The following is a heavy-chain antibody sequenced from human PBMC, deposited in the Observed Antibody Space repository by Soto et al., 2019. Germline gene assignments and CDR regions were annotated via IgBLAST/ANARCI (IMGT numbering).Heavy chain of an antibody. CDR1: GFTFSDYA. CDR2: GSHDGRNT. Sequence: VQLVESGGGVVQPGRSLRLSCAASGFTFSDYAMHWVRQAPGKGLEWVAVGSHDGRNTHYADSVKGRFTISRDSSQNTVALEMTSMRAEDTAVYYCAKGGRQWPVTSDFNYWGQGALVTVSS. J-gene: IGHJ4*02. D-gene: IGHD6-19*01. V-gene: IGHV3-30*18. CDR3: AKGGRQWPVTSDFNY.